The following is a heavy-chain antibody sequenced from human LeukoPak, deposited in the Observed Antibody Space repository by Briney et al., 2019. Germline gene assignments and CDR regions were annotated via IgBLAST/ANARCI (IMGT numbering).Heavy chain of an antibody. CDR1: GGSISSGDYY. CDR2: IYYSGST. Sequence: PSETLSLTCTVSGGSISSGDYYRSWIRQPPGKGLEWIGYIYYSGSTYYNPSLKSRVTISVDTSKNQFSLKLSSVTAADTAVYYCARDRVVYCSSTSCSKRGNYYYYYGMDVWGQGTTVTFSS. J-gene: IGHJ6*02. CDR3: ARDRVVYCSSTSCSKRGNYYYYYGMDV. V-gene: IGHV4-30-4*01. D-gene: IGHD2-2*01.